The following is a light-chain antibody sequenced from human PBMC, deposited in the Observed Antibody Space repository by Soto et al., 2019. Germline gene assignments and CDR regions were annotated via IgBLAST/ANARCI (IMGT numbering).Light chain of an antibody. V-gene: IGLV2-14*01. CDR1: SSDVGGHDY. CDR3: SSFTSTNTWV. J-gene: IGLJ3*02. Sequence: QSALTQVASVSGSPGQSITISCTATSSDVGGHDYVSWYLQHPGKAPKLLIYEAFNRPSGVSDRFSGSKSGSTASLTSSGLQAEDEGDYYCSSFTSTNTWVFGGGTKVTVL. CDR2: EAF.